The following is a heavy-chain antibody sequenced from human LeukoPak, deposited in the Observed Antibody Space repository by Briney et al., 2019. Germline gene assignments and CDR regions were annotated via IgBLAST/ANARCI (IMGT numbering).Heavy chain of an antibody. CDR2: MNPNSGNT. CDR1: GYTFTSYD. J-gene: IGHJ4*02. D-gene: IGHD6-13*01. CDR3: ARGTSSSWYAADDY. Sequence: ASVKVSCKASGYTFTSYDINWVRQATGQGLEWMGWMNPNSGNTGYAQKFQGRVTTTRNTSISTAYMELSSLRSEDTAVYYCARGTSSSWYAADDYWGQGTLVTVSS. V-gene: IGHV1-8*01.